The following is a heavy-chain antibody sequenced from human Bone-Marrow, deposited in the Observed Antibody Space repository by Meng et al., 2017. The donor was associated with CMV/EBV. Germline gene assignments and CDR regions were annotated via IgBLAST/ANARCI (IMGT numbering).Heavy chain of an antibody. J-gene: IGHJ4*02. CDR2: ISGTSSYI. CDR3: ARDLDEFAEYSSPLDY. D-gene: IGHD6-6*01. V-gene: IGHV3-21*01. Sequence: GESLKISCAASGFTFSSYSMNWVRQAPGKGLEWVSSISGTSSYIYYADSVKGRFTISRDNAKNSLYLQMNSLRAEDTAVYYCARDLDEFAEYSSPLDYWGQGTLVTVSS. CDR1: GFTFSSYS.